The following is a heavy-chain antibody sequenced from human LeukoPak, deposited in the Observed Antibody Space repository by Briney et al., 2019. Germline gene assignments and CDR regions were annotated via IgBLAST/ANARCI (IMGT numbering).Heavy chain of an antibody. J-gene: IGHJ3*02. CDR2: IHYSGST. CDR1: CGSLSSYY. CDR3: ARDGKWGSIRGAFDI. V-gene: IGHV4-59*01. D-gene: IGHD7-27*01. Sequence: SETLSLTCTVSCGSLSSYYGSCIRQPPGGGLEWVGYIHYSGSTSYNLYLRSRVNISVDTSMNQFSLTLNSVTGADRAVYYCARDGKWGSIRGAFDIWGQGTTVTVSS.